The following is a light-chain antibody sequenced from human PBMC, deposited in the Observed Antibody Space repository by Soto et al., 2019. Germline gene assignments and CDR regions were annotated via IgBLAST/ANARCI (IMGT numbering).Light chain of an antibody. CDR2: EVS. J-gene: IGLJ1*01. Sequence: QSALTQPPSASGSPGQSVAISCTGTSSDVGGYNYVSWYQQVPGTAPKAMIYEVSSRPSGVSNRFSGSKSGNTASLTISGLQAEDEAYYYCSSYAGSSNVFGTGTKVTVL. CDR1: SSDVGGYNY. V-gene: IGLV2-8*01. CDR3: SSYAGSSNV.